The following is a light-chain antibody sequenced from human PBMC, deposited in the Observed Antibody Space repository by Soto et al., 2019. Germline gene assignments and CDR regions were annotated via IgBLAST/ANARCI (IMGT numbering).Light chain of an antibody. CDR2: DVS. Sequence: QSALTQPRSVSGSPGQSVTISCTGTSSDLGDYSLVSWFQQHPGKAPKLMIYDVSKRPAGVPDRFSGSKSGNTASLTISGLQAEDEADYYCCSYAGSYVFGSGTKLTVL. V-gene: IGLV2-11*01. J-gene: IGLJ1*01. CDR1: SSDLGDYSL. CDR3: CSYAGSYV.